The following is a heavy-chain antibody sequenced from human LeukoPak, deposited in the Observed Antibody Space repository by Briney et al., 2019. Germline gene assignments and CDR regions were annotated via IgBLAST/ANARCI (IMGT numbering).Heavy chain of an antibody. V-gene: IGHV4-38-2*02. CDR2: IYHSGST. Sequence: SETLSLTCTVSGYSISSGYYWGWIRQPPGKGLEWIGSIYHSGSTYYNPSLKSRVTISVDTSKNQFSLKLSSVTAADTAVYYCARDKARVDYYDSSGYYANWFDPWGQGTLVTVSS. CDR3: ARDKARVDYYDSSGYYANWFDP. D-gene: IGHD3-22*01. J-gene: IGHJ5*02. CDR1: GYSISSGYY.